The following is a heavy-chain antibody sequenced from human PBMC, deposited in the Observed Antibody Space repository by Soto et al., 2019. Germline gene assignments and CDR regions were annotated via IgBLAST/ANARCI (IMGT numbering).Heavy chain of an antibody. V-gene: IGHV3-23*01. D-gene: IGHD5-12*01. CDR2: IRNSGGDT. CDR1: GFTISGYA. Sequence: GGSLRLSCSASGFTISGYAMSWVRQAPGKGLEWVSMIRNSGGDTYYAESVKGRFTISRDNAKNSLYLQMDSLRGEDTAFYFCARDHGEDFGYDLDYFDYWGQGTLVTVSS. J-gene: IGHJ4*02. CDR3: ARDHGEDFGYDLDYFDY.